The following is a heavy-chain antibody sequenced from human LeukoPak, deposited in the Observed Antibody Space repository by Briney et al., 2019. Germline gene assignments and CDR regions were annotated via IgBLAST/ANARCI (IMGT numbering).Heavy chain of an antibody. Sequence: SVTLSLTCTVSGGSISSYFWTWIRQPPGKGLEWIGYIYYSGSTNHNPSLKSRVTISVDTSKNQFSLKLSSVTAADTAVYYCASGTPTVTSLGYWGQGTLVTVSS. CDR3: ASGTPTVTSLGY. V-gene: IGHV4-59*01. D-gene: IGHD4-17*01. CDR1: GGSISSYF. J-gene: IGHJ4*02. CDR2: IYYSGST.